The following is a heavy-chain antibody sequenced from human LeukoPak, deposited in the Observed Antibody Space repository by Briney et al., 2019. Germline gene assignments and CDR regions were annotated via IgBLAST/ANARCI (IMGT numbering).Heavy chain of an antibody. Sequence: PGGSLRLSCAASGFTFSSYSMNWVRQAPGKGLEWVSSISSSSSYIYYAGSVKGRFTISRDNAKNSLYLQMNSLRAEDTAVYYCARERIAAASYYGMDVWGQGTTVTVSS. V-gene: IGHV3-21*01. J-gene: IGHJ6*02. CDR2: ISSSSSYI. CDR1: GFTFSSYS. D-gene: IGHD6-13*01. CDR3: ARERIAAASYYGMDV.